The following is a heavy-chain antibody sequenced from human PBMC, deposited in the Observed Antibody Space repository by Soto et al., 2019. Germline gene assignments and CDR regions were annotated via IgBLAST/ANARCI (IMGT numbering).Heavy chain of an antibody. D-gene: IGHD3-22*01. Sequence: PSETLSLTCTGSGGSISSYYWSWIRQPPGKGLEWIGYIYYSGSTNYNPSLKSRVTISVDTSKNQFSLKLSSVTAADTAVYYCAREYYYDSSGYGRLNWFDPWGQGTLVTVS. CDR1: GGSISSYY. CDR2: IYYSGST. J-gene: IGHJ5*02. CDR3: AREYYYDSSGYGRLNWFDP. V-gene: IGHV4-59*01.